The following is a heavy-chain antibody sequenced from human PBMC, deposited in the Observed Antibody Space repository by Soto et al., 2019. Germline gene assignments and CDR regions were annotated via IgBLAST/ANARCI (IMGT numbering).Heavy chain of an antibody. Sequence: QVQLVQSGAEVKKPGSSVKVSCKASGGTFSSYAISWVRQAPGQGLEWMGGIIPIFGTANYAQKFQGRVTITADESTRTAYMELSSLRSEDTAVYYCARDRGYGGNPWHFDLWGRGTLVTVSS. D-gene: IGHD4-17*01. CDR1: GGTFSSYA. CDR3: ARDRGYGGNPWHFDL. CDR2: IIPIFGTA. J-gene: IGHJ2*01. V-gene: IGHV1-69*01.